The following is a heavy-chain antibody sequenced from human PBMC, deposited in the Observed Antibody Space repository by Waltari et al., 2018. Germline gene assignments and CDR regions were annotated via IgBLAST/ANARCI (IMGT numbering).Heavy chain of an antibody. D-gene: IGHD3-3*02. J-gene: IGHJ4*02. Sequence: QVQLQESGPGLVKPSQTLSLTCSVSGVSITSGSHYWRWIRHPAGKGLEWIGHIYTSGSTKYNPSLKRRVTISVDTSKNQFSLRLSSVTAADTAVYYCVTVGSSIQAFDYFDNWGQGTLVTVSS. CDR3: VTVGSSIQAFDYFDN. CDR1: GVSITSGSHY. CDR2: IYTSGST. V-gene: IGHV4-61*02.